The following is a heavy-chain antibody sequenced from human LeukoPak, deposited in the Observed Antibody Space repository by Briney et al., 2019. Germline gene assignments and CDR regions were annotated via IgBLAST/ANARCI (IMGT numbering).Heavy chain of an antibody. D-gene: IGHD2-2*01. CDR3: AKEDGTSYYYFDY. Sequence: GGSLRLSCAASGFTFSSYGMHWVRQAPGKGLEWVAVISYDGSNKYYADSVKGRFTISRDNSKNTLYLQMNSLRTEDTAVYYCAKEDGTSYYYFDYWGQGTLVTVSS. J-gene: IGHJ4*02. CDR2: ISYDGSNK. V-gene: IGHV3-30*18. CDR1: GFTFSSYG.